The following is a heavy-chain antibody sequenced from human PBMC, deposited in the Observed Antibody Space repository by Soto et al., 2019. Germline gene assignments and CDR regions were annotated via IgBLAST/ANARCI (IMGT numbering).Heavy chain of an antibody. CDR3: TRPRYSSSDRVYAFDI. J-gene: IGHJ3*02. CDR2: IRSKANSYAT. D-gene: IGHD6-6*01. CDR1: GFTFSGSA. V-gene: IGHV3-73*02. Sequence: EVQLVESGGGLVQPGGSLKLSCAASGFTFSGSAMHWVRQASGKGLEWVGRIRSKANSYATAYAASVKGRCTISRDDSKNTAYLQMNSLKTEDTAVYYFTRPRYSSSDRVYAFDIWGQGTMVTVSS.